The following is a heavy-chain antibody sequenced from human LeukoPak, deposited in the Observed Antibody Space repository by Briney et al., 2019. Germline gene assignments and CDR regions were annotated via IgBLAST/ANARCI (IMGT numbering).Heavy chain of an antibody. J-gene: IGHJ4*02. CDR2: IIISSSYI. CDR3: ARGGLYYYGSGSYIPHPLDY. D-gene: IGHD3-10*01. Sequence: GGSLRLSCAASGFTFSSYSMNWVRQAPGKGLEWVSSIIISSSYIYYADSVKGRFTISRDNAKNSLYLQMNSLRAEDTAVYYCARGGLYYYGSGSYIPHPLDYWGQGTLVTVSS. V-gene: IGHV3-21*01. CDR1: GFTFSSYS.